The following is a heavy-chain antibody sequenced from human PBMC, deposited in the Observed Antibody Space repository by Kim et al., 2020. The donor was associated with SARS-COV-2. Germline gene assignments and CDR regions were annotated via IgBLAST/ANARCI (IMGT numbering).Heavy chain of an antibody. CDR1: GFTSSSYE. CDR2: ISSSGSTI. D-gene: IGHD2-15*01. V-gene: IGHV3-48*03. CDR3: ASLVVVAATSY. J-gene: IGHJ4*02. Sequence: GGSLRLSCAASGFTSSSYEMNWVHQAPGKGLEGVSYISSSGSTIYYADSVKGRFTISRDNAKNSLYLQMNSLRAEDTAVYYCASLVVVAATSYWGQGTLVTVSS.